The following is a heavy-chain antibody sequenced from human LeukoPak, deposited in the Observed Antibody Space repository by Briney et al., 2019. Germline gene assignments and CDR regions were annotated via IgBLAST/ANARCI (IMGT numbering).Heavy chain of an antibody. CDR2: ISSSSSYI. CDR3: ARDSSQSTVTTVTTPNRSYWYFDL. D-gene: IGHD4-17*01. CDR1: GFTFSSYS. Sequence: GGSLRLSCAASGFTFSSYSMTWVRQAPGKGLEWVSSISSSSSYIYYADSVKGRFTISRDNAKNSLYLQMNSLRAEDTAVYYCARDSSQSTVTTVTTPNRSYWYFDLWGRGTLVTVSS. V-gene: IGHV3-21*01. J-gene: IGHJ2*01.